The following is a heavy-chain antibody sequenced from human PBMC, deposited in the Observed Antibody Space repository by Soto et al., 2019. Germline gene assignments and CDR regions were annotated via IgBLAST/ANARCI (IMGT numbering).Heavy chain of an antibody. V-gene: IGHV1-18*01. Sequence: QVHLVQSGAEVKQPGSSVKVSCKGSGYTFTSYGITWVRQAPGQGLEWMGWISAHNGNTDYAQKLQGRVTVTRETSTRTAYMELRCLRSDVTAVYYCARGRYGDYWGQGALVTVSS. J-gene: IGHJ4*02. CDR3: ARGRYGDY. D-gene: IGHD1-1*01. CDR1: GYTFTSYG. CDR2: ISAHNGNT.